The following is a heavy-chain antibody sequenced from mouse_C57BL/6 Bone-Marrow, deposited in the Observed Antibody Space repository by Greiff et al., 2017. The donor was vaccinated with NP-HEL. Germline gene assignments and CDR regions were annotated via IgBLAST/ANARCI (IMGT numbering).Heavy chain of an antibody. J-gene: IGHJ2*01. V-gene: IGHV1-80*01. D-gene: IGHD1-1*02. CDR3: ARRLYYGAFDY. CDR1: GYAFSSYW. Sequence: VKLQESGAELVKPGASVKISCKASGYAFSSYWMNWVKQRPGKGLEWIGQIYPGDGDTNYNGKFKGKATLTADKSSSTAYMQLSSLTSEDSAVYFCARRLYYGAFDYWGQGTTLTVSS. CDR2: IYPGDGDT.